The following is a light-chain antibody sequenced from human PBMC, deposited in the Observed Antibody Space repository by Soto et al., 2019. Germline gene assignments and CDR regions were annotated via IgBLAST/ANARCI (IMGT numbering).Light chain of an antibody. CDR2: DAS. CDR1: QPIRTW. V-gene: IGKV1-5*01. J-gene: IGKJ1*01. CDR3: LQYNYYRPT. Sequence: IQMTQSPSTLSASVGDRVTITCRASQPIRTWLAWYQEKPGKAPKLLIYDASSLEGGVPSRFSGSGSGTEFTLTISSLQPDDFATYYCLQYNYYRPTFGQGTKVDIK.